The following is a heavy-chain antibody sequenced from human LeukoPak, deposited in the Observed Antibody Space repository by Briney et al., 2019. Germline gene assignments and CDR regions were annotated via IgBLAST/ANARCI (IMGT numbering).Heavy chain of an antibody. CDR3: ARDQGYSYGRPYAFDI. V-gene: IGHV3-11*04. CDR2: ITSSGSTI. CDR1: GFTFSDYY. D-gene: IGHD5-18*01. J-gene: IGHJ3*02. Sequence: PGGSLRLSCVASGFTFSDYYMSWIRQAPGKGLEWISYITSSGSTIYYTDSVKGRFTVSRDNAKNTLYLQMNSLRAEDTAVYYCARDQGYSYGRPYAFDIWGQGTMVTVSS.